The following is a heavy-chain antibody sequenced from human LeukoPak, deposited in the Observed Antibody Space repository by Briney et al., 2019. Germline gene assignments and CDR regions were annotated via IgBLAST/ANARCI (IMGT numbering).Heavy chain of an antibody. CDR2: ISAYSGST. D-gene: IGHD4-23*01. V-gene: IGHV1-18*01. J-gene: IGHJ4*02. Sequence: ASVKVSCKASGYTFTTYGISWVRQAPGQGLEWMGWISAYSGSTNYAQNLQGRVTMTKDTSTSTAYMELRSLRSDGTAVYYCARHYGGTFFDYWGQGTLVTVSS. CDR3: ARHYGGTFFDY. CDR1: GYTFTTYG.